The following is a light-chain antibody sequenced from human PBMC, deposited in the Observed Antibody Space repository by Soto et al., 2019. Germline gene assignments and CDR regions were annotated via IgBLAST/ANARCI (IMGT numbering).Light chain of an antibody. Sequence: QSALTQPASVSGSPGQSITISCTGTSSDVGAYNYVSWYQQYPGKAPKLMIYEVSNRPSGVSNRFSGSKSGNTASLTISGLQAEDEADYYCNSYTTSSTWVFGGGTKLTVL. V-gene: IGLV2-14*01. CDR1: SSDVGAYNY. J-gene: IGLJ3*02. CDR3: NSYTTSSTWV. CDR2: EVS.